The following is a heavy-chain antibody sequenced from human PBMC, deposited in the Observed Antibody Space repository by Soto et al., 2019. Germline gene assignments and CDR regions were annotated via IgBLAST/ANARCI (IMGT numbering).Heavy chain of an antibody. CDR1: GGSISSGGYY. CDR3: ARIGYYYYGMDV. CDR2: IYYSGST. Sequence: SETLSLTCTVSGGSISSGGYYWSWIRQHPGKGLEWIGYIYYSGSTYYNPSLKSRVTISVDTSKNQFSLKLSSVTAADTAVYYCARIGYYYYGMDVWGQGTTVTVYS. V-gene: IGHV4-31*03. J-gene: IGHJ6*02.